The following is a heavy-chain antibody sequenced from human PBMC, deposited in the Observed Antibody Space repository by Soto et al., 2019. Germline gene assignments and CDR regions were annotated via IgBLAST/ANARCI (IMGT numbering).Heavy chain of an antibody. Sequence: GGSLRLSCVPSVFTFNSHWMHWVRQAPGKGLVWVSRINGDGSSTSYADSLRGRFTISRDNAKNTLYLQMNSLRAEDTAVYFCAIDPRGDYRYPPDYWGQGPLVTVSS. D-gene: IGHD4-17*01. J-gene: IGHJ4*02. CDR2: INGDGSST. CDR1: VFTFNSHW. V-gene: IGHV3-74*01. CDR3: AIDPRGDYRYPPDY.